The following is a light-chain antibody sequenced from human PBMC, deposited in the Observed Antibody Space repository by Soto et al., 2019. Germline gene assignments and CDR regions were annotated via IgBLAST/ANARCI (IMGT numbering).Light chain of an antibody. V-gene: IGKV3-20*01. J-gene: IGKJ4*01. CDR3: QQYGSSPLT. Sequence: EFVLTQSPATLSLSPGERAILSCRAGQSVSSNLAWYQQKPGQAPRLLIYGASSRATGIPDRFSGSGSGTDFTLTISRLEPEDFAVYYCQQYGSSPLTFGGGTKVDIK. CDR2: GAS. CDR1: QSVSSN.